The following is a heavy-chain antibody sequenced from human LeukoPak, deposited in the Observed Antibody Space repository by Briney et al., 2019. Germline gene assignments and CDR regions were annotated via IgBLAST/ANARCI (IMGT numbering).Heavy chain of an antibody. D-gene: IGHD2-15*01. CDR2: INHSGST. CDR3: ASVVVVAAWVWFDP. J-gene: IGHJ5*02. V-gene: IGHV4-34*01. Sequence: SETLSLTCAVYGGSFSGYYWSWIRQPPGKGLEWIGEINHSGSTNYNPSLKGRVTISVDTPKNQFSLKLSSVTAADTAVYYCASVVVVAAWVWFDPWGQGTLVTVSS. CDR1: GGSFSGYY.